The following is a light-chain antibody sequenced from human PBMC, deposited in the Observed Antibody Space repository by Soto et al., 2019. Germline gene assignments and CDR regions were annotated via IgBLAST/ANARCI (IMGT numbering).Light chain of an antibody. J-gene: IGLJ1*01. CDR1: SSDVGSYNL. Sequence: QSALTQPASVSGSPGQSITISCTGTSSDVGSYNLVSWYQHHPGKAPKLMIYEGNKQPSGVSNRFSGSKSANTASLTISGLQTEDEADYYCCSYAGTNTFVFGTGTKLTVL. CDR3: CSYAGTNTFV. V-gene: IGLV2-23*01. CDR2: EGN.